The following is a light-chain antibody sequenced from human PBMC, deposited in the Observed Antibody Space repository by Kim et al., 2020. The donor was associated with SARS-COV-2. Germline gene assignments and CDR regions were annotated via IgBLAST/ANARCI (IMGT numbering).Light chain of an antibody. CDR1: SSDVGGYNY. Sequence: QPATISCTGTSSDVGGYNYVAWYQQHPGKAPKLMIYQVSKRPSGVPDRFSGSKSANTASLTVSGLQAEDEADYYCSSFAGSNTLYVFGTGTKVTVL. CDR2: QVS. V-gene: IGLV2-8*01. CDR3: SSFAGSNTLYV. J-gene: IGLJ1*01.